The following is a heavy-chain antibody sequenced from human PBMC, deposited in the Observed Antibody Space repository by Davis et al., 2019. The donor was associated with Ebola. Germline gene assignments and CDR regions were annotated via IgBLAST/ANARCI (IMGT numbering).Heavy chain of an antibody. CDR1: GCSISSYY. V-gene: IGHV4-59*01. J-gene: IGHJ4*02. CDR2: IYYRGST. D-gene: IGHD6-19*01. Sequence: SETLSLTCTVSGCSISSYYWSWIRQPPGKGLEWIGYIYYRGSTNYNPSLKSRVTISVDTSKNQFSLKLNSVTAADTAVYYCARDGETVADYFDYWGQGTLVTVSS. CDR3: ARDGETVADYFDY.